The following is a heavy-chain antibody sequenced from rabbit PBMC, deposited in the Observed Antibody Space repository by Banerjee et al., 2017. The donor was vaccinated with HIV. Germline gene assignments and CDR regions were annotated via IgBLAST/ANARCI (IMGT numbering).Heavy chain of an antibody. D-gene: IGHD8-1*01. CDR3: ARSTGSYYTPFNL. J-gene: IGHJ4*01. Sequence: QSLEESGGDLVKPGASLTLTCTASGFSFSSSYYMCWVRQAPGKGLEWIACIYAGSSGSTYYASWAKGRFTISKTSSTTVTLQMTSLTAADTATYFCARSTGSYYTPFNLWGPGTLVTVS. CDR2: IYAGSSGST. V-gene: IGHV1S40*01. CDR1: GFSFSSSYY.